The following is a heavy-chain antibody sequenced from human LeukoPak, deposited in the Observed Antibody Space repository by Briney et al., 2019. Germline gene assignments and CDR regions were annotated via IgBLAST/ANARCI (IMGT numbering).Heavy chain of an antibody. CDR2: INTNTGNP. CDR1: GYTFTRSA. CDR3: ATDLKKGDSGCFDY. J-gene: IGHJ4*02. V-gene: IGHV7-4-1*02. Sequence: ASVKVSCKASGYTFTRSALNWVRQAPGQGLEWMGWINTNTGNPTYAQGFTGRFVFSLDTSVSTAYLQISSLKAEDTAVYYCATDLKKGDSGCFDYWGQGTLVTVPS. D-gene: IGHD6-19*01.